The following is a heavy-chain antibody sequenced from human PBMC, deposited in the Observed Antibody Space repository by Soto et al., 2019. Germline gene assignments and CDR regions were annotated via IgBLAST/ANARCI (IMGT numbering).Heavy chain of an antibody. D-gene: IGHD3-3*01. CDR3: AGTIFGVVIIDWYFDL. Sequence: SETLSLTCTVSGGSISSSSYYWGWIRQPPGKGLEWIGSIYYSGSTYYNPSLKSRVTISVDTSKNQFSLKLSSVTAADTAVYYCAGTIFGVVIIDWYFDLWGRGTLVTVS. V-gene: IGHV4-39*01. CDR2: IYYSGST. J-gene: IGHJ2*01. CDR1: GGSISSSSYY.